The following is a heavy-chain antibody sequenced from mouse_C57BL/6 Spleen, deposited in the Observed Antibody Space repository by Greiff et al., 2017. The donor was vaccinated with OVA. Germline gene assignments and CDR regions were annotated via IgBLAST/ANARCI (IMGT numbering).Heavy chain of an antibody. CDR3: ARDGHWSQYYFDD. CDR2: IYPGSGST. J-gene: IGHJ2*01. D-gene: IGHD2-3*01. V-gene: IGHV1-55*01. Sequence: QVQLQQPGAELVKPGASVKMSCKASGYTFTSYWITWVKQRPGQGLEWIGDIYPGSGSTNYNEKFKSKATLTVDTSSSTAYMQLSSLTSEDSVVYYCARDGHWSQYYFDDWGQGTTLTVSS. CDR1: GYTFTSYW.